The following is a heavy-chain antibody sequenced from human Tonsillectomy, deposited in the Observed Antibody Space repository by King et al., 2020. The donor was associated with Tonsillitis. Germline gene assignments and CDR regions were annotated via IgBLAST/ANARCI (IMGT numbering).Heavy chain of an antibody. D-gene: IGHD3-9*01. CDR2: IYYSGST. Sequence: QLQESGPGLVKPSQTLSLTCTVSGGSISSGDYYWNWIRQHPGKGLEWIGNIYYSGSTYYNPSRKSRVTMSVDTSKNQFSLKLSSVTAAVTAVYFCGRDKGSYVLLTEFYHSAGIFDYWGQGTLVTVPS. CDR3: GRDKGSYVLLTEFYHSAGIFDY. CDR1: GGSISSGDYY. V-gene: IGHV4-31*03. J-gene: IGHJ4*02.